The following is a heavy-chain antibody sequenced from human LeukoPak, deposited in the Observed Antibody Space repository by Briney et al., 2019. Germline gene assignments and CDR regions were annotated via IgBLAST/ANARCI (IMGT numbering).Heavy chain of an antibody. CDR1: GGSISSYY. J-gene: IGHJ5*02. CDR2: IYYSGSS. Sequence: KPSETLSLTCTVSGGSISSYYWSWIRQPPGKGLEWIGYIYYSGSSNYNPSPKSRVTISVDTAKNQFSLKLTSVTAADTAVYYCARAVSGSDLGVNWFDPWGQGTLVTVSS. CDR3: ARAVSGSDLGVNWFDP. D-gene: IGHD1-26*01. V-gene: IGHV4-59*01.